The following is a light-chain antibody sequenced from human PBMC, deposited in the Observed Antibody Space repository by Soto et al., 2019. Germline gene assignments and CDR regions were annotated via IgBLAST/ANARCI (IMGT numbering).Light chain of an antibody. CDR2: RTS. J-gene: IGKJ5*01. CDR3: QQFNSYPHSFT. Sequence: AVQLTQSPSSLSASVGDRVTITCRASQGLSNAVAWYQQRPGKAPKFLIHRTSSVEGGVPSRFSGGGSGTDFTLTISSLQPEDFATYYCQQFNSYPHSFTFGQGTRLEIK. CDR1: QGLSNA. V-gene: IGKV1-13*02.